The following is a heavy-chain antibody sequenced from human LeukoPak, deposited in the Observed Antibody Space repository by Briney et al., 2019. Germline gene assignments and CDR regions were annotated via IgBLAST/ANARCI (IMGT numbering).Heavy chain of an antibody. V-gene: IGHV1-24*01. CDR3: ATACSGGSCPLDY. CDR2: FDPEDGET. CDR1: GYTLTELS. Sequence: ASVKVSCKVSGYTLTELSMHWVRQAPGKGLEWMGGFDPEDGETIHAQKFQGRVTMTEDTSTDTAYMELSSLRSEDTAVYYCATACSGGSCPLDYWGQGTLVTVSS. D-gene: IGHD2-15*01. J-gene: IGHJ4*02.